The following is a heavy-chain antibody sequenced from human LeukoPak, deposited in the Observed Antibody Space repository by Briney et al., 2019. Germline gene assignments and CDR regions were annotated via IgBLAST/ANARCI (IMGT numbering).Heavy chain of an antibody. D-gene: IGHD3-22*01. Sequence: PGGSLRLSCGASGFIFSTYGVRWVRQAPGKGLEWVAVIWYDGSNKYYADSVKGRFTISRDNSKNTLYLQMNSLRAEATAVYYCAKSNLDSSGYYLDYWGQGTLVTVSS. CDR1: GFIFSTYG. CDR2: IWYDGSNK. CDR3: AKSNLDSSGYYLDY. J-gene: IGHJ4*02. V-gene: IGHV3-33*06.